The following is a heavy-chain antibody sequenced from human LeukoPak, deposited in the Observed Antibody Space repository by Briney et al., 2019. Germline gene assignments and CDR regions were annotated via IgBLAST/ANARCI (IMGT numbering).Heavy chain of an antibody. D-gene: IGHD3-10*01. J-gene: IGHJ3*02. Sequence: SQTLSLTCAISGDSVSSNSAAWNWIRQSPSRGLEWLGRTYYRSKWYNDYAVSVKSRITINPDTSKNQFSLQLNSVTPEDTAVYYCARDELLWFGELLYNAFDIWGQGTMVTVSS. CDR2: TYYRSKWYN. V-gene: IGHV6-1*01. CDR3: ARDELLWFGELLYNAFDI. CDR1: GDSVSSNSAA.